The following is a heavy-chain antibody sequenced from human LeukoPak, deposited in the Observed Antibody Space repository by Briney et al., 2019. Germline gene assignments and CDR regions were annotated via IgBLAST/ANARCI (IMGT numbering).Heavy chain of an antibody. D-gene: IGHD2-15*01. CDR2: IYYSRST. CDR1: GGSISSYY. CDR3: ARHGGLGYCSGGSCYMGYWYFDL. V-gene: IGHV4-59*08. J-gene: IGHJ2*01. Sequence: SETLSLTCAVSGGSISSYYWSWIRQPPEKGLEWIEYIYYSRSTNYNPSLKSRVTISVDTSKNQFSLKLSSVTAADTAVYYCARHGGLGYCSGGSCYMGYWYFDLWGRGTLVTVSS.